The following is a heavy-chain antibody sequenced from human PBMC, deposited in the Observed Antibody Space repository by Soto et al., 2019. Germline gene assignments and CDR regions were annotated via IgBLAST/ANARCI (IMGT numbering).Heavy chain of an antibody. V-gene: IGHV3-23*01. CDR3: AKGARYYGSGSPDY. D-gene: IGHD3-10*01. CDR2: ISGSGGST. J-gene: IGHJ4*02. Sequence: EVQLLESGGGLVQPGGSLRLSCAASGFTFSSYAMSWVRQAPGKGLEWGSAISGSGGSTYYADSVKGRFTISRDNSKNTLYLQMNSLSAEDTAVYYCAKGARYYGSGSPDYWGQGTLVTVSS. CDR1: GFTFSSYA.